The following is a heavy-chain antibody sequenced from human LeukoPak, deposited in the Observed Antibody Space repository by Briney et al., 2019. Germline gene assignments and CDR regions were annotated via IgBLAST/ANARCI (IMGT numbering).Heavy chain of an antibody. V-gene: IGHV4-39*01. CDR3: ARPRAGFGELSYYYYMDV. Sequence: PSETLSLTCTVSGGSISSSNYYWGWIRQPPGKGLEWIGSIYYSGNTYYNPSLKSRVTISVDTSKNQFSLMLSSVTAADTAVYYCARPRAGFGELSYYYYMDVWGKGTTVTVSS. J-gene: IGHJ6*03. CDR2: IYYSGNT. CDR1: GGSISSSNYY. D-gene: IGHD3-10*01.